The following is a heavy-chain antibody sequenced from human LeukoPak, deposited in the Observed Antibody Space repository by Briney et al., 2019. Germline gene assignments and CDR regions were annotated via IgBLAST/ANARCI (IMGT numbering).Heavy chain of an antibody. D-gene: IGHD3-22*01. CDR2: ISWNSGSI. CDR3: ANYDSSGPTDY. CDR1: GFTFDDYA. V-gene: IGHV3-9*01. J-gene: IGHJ4*02. Sequence: GRSLRLSCAASGFTFDDYAMHWVRQAPGKGLEWVSGISWNSGSIGYADSVKGRFTISRDNAKNSLYLQMNSPRAEDTAVYYCANYDSSGPTDYWGQGTLATVSS.